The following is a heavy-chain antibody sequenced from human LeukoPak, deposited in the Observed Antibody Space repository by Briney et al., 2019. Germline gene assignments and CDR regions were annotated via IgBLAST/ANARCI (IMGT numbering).Heavy chain of an antibody. CDR1: GYTFINYY. D-gene: IGHD2-21*01. CDR3: ARDESTSILWW. Sequence: ASVKVSCKASGYTFINYYMHWVRQAPGQGLEWMGIINPSGGSTSYAQKFQGRVTITRDTSTSTVYMELSSLRSEDTAVYYCARDESTSILWWWRQGTLVTVSS. V-gene: IGHV1-46*01. J-gene: IGHJ1*01. CDR2: INPSGGST.